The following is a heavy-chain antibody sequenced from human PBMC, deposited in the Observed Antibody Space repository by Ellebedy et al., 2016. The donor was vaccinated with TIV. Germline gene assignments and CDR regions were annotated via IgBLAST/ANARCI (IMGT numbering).Heavy chain of an antibody. CDR1: GYTFTDYY. CDR3: ARGMGITTVYYYFAMDV. Sequence: AASVKVSCKASGYTFTDYYIHWVRQAPGQGLEWMGWINPNIGDTNYAQKFQGWVTMTWDTSISTAYMELSRLRSDATAVYYCARGMGITTVYYYFAMDVWGHGTTVTVSS. V-gene: IGHV1-2*04. D-gene: IGHD3-22*01. CDR2: INPNIGDT. J-gene: IGHJ6*02.